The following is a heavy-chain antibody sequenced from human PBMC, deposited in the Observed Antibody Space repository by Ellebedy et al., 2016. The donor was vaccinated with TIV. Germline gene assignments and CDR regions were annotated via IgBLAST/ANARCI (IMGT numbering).Heavy chain of an antibody. J-gene: IGHJ5*02. V-gene: IGHV3-7*02. Sequence: GESLKISCAASGFTFSTYWMSWVRQAPGKGLEWVANIKYDGSDKYYVKSVKGRFTISRDNAKNSLYLQMDSLRAEDTAVYYCARWYDDSWTGYYTWGQGTLVTVSS. CDR2: IKYDGSDK. CDR1: GFTFSTYW. CDR3: ARWYDDSWTGYYT. D-gene: IGHD3-3*01.